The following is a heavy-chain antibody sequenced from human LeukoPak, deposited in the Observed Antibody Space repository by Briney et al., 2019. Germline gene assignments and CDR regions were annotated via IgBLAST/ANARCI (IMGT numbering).Heavy chain of an antibody. D-gene: IGHD6-19*01. CDR3: SSQPAVLDLDC. J-gene: IGHJ4*02. CDR1: GFAFSSYW. V-gene: IGHV3-7*01. Sequence: GGSLKLSCEASGFAFSSYWMTWVRQAPGKGLEWVANIKPDGSGKNYVDSVKGRFTISRDNAKNSLYLQMKGLRVEDTAVYYCSSQPAVLDLDCWGQGTLVTVSS. CDR2: IKPDGSGK.